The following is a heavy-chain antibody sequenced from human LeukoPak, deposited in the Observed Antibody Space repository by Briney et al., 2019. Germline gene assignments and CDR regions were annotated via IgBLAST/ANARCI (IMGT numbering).Heavy chain of an antibody. J-gene: IGHJ6*03. Sequence: GGSLRLSCAASGFTFSSYGMHWVRQAPGKGLEWVAVISYDGSNKYYADSVKGRFTISRDNSKNTLYLQMNSLRAEDTAVYYCAKDGSTGGGYYYYYMDVWGKGTTVTVSS. D-gene: IGHD2-8*02. CDR1: GFTFSSYG. CDR2: ISYDGSNK. V-gene: IGHV3-30*18. CDR3: AKDGSTGGGYYYYYMDV.